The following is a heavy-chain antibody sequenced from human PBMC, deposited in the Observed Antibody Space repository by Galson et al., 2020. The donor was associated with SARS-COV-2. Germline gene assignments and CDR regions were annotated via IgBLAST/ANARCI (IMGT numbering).Heavy chain of an antibody. CDR3: ARDNLPFTIFGVTDY. D-gene: IGHD3-3*01. CDR2: INPSGGST. J-gene: IGHJ4*02. Sequence: ASVKVSCKASGYTFTSYYMHWVRQAPGQGLEWMGIINPSGGSTSYAQKFQSRVTMTRDTSTSTVYMELSSLRSEDTAVYYCARDNLPFTIFGVTDYWGQGTLVTVSS. CDR1: GYTFTSYY. V-gene: IGHV1-46*01.